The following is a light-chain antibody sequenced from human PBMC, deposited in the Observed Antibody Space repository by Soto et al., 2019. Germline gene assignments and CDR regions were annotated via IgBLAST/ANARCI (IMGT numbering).Light chain of an antibody. CDR2: DAS. CDR3: QQRSNWPPMYT. Sequence: EIVLTQSPATLSLSPGERATLSCRASQSVSSYLAWYQQKPGQAPRLLIYDASNRATGIPARFSGSGSGTDFPLTNSQPEPEDFAVYYCQQRSNWPPMYTFGQGTKLEIK. J-gene: IGKJ2*01. V-gene: IGKV3-11*01. CDR1: QSVSSY.